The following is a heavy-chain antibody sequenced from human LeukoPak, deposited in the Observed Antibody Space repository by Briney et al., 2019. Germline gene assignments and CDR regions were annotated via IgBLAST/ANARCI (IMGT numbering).Heavy chain of an antibody. J-gene: IGHJ5*02. Sequence: PSETLSLTCTVSGGSISSYYWSWIRQPPGKGLEWIGYIYYSGSTYYNPSLKSRVTISVDTSKNQFSLKLSSVTAADTAVYYCARVTQGWSTSYNWFDPWGQGTLVTVSS. CDR3: ARVTQGWSTSYNWFDP. CDR1: GGSISSYY. V-gene: IGHV4-59*08. CDR2: IYYSGST. D-gene: IGHD1-26*01.